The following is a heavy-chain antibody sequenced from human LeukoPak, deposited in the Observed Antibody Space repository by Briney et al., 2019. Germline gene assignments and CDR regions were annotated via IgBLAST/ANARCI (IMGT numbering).Heavy chain of an antibody. CDR3: ARISSSNWYNERGAFDV. J-gene: IGHJ3*01. V-gene: IGHV4-4*07. CDR2: IYSSGST. D-gene: IGHD6-13*01. CDR1: GGSMSSYY. Sequence: WETLSLTCSVSGGSMSSYYWSWIRQPAGKGLEWIGHIYSSGSTNYNPSLKSRVTISVDTYKNQFSLKLRSVTDADTAVYYCARISSSNWYNERGAFDVWGQGTMVTVSS.